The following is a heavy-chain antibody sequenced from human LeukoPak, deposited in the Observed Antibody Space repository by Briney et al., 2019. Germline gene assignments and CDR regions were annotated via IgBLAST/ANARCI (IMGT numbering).Heavy chain of an antibody. D-gene: IGHD4-17*01. Sequence: SVKVSCKASGGTFSSYTISWVRQAPGQGVEWMGRIIPIFGTANYAQKFQGRVTITTDESTSTDYMELSRLRSEDTAVYYCARDPLVTTRERTYYYYYYMDVWGKGTTVTVSS. J-gene: IGHJ6*03. CDR1: GGTFSSYT. CDR2: IIPIFGTA. CDR3: ARDPLVTTRERTYYYYYYMDV. V-gene: IGHV1-69*05.